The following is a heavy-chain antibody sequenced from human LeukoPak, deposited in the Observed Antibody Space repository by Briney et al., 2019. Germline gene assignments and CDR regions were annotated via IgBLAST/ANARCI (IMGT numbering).Heavy chain of an antibody. CDR3: VKGVTATPLSYWYFDL. Sequence: SETLSLTCAVYGGSFSGYYWSWIRQPPGKGLEWIGEINHSGSTNYNPSLKSRVTISVDKSKNQFSLKLTSVTAADTAVYYCVKGVTATPLSYWYFDLWGRGTLVTVSS. CDR1: GGSFSGYY. J-gene: IGHJ2*01. CDR2: INHSGST. V-gene: IGHV4-34*01. D-gene: IGHD2-21*02.